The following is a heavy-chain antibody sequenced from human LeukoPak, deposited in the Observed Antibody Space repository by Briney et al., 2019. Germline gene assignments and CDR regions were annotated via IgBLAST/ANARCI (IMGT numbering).Heavy chain of an antibody. D-gene: IGHD3-22*01. CDR2: ISAYNGNT. V-gene: IGHV1-18*01. Sequence: GASVKVSCKASGYTFTSYGISWVRQAPGQGLEWMGWISAYNGNTNYAQKLQGRVTMTTDTSTSTAYMELGSLRSDDTAVYYCARKYYDSSGYCYAFDIWGQGTMVTVSS. CDR1: GYTFTSYG. CDR3: ARKYYDSSGYCYAFDI. J-gene: IGHJ3*02.